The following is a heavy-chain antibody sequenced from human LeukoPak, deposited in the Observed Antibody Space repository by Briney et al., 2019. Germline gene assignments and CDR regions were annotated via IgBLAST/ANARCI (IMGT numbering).Heavy chain of an antibody. V-gene: IGHV1-18*01. CDR2: ISAYNGNT. Sequence: ASVKVSCKASGYTFTSYGISWVRQAPGQGLEWMGWISAYNGNTNYAQKLQGRVTMTTDTSTSTAYMELRSLRSDDTAVYYCARGARRSGYSATIDYWGQGTLVTVSS. J-gene: IGHJ4*02. CDR3: ARGARRSGYSATIDY. CDR1: GYTFTSYG. D-gene: IGHD3-22*01.